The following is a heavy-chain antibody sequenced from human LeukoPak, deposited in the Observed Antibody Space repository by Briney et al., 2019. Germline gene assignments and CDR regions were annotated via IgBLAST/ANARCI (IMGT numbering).Heavy chain of an antibody. V-gene: IGHV1-69*13. D-gene: IGHD6-6*01. CDR1: GGTFSSYA. CDR2: IIPIFGTA. CDR3: ASEEQLVRIPGYYGMDV. Sequence: SVKVSCKASGGTFSSYAISWVRQAPGQGLEWIGGIIPIFGTANYAQKFQGRVTITADESTSTAYMELSSLRSEDTAVYYCASEEQLVRIPGYYGMDVWGQGTTVTVSS. J-gene: IGHJ6*02.